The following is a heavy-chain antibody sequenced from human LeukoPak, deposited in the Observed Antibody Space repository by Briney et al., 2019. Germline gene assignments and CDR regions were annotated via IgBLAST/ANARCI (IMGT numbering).Heavy chain of an antibody. Sequence: ASVKVSCKASGYTFTGYYMHWVRQAPGQGLEWMGWINPNSGGTNYAQKFQGRVTMTRDTSISTDYMELSRLRSDDTAVYYCARDIAVAGHDAFDIWGQGTMVTVSS. CDR2: INPNSGGT. D-gene: IGHD6-19*01. V-gene: IGHV1-2*02. J-gene: IGHJ3*02. CDR1: GYTFTGYY. CDR3: ARDIAVAGHDAFDI.